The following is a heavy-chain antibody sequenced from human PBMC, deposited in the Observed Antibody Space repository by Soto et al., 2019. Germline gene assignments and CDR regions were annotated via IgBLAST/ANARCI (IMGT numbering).Heavy chain of an antibody. CDR2: ISLYHHST. Sequence: ASVKVSCKTSGYPFTDYFIHWVRQAPGQGLEWMGIISLYHHSTSYAQKFQGRLTVTADTSTTTVYMDLSSLTSEDSAVYWCARELYSCGGDCPYYMDYCGQRTLVTVSS. CDR3: ARELYSCGGDCPYYMDY. CDR1: GYPFTDYF. D-gene: IGHD2-21*02. V-gene: IGHV1-46*01. J-gene: IGHJ4*02.